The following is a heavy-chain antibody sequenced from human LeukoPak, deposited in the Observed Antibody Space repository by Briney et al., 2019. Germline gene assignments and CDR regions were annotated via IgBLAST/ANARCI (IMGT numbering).Heavy chain of an antibody. CDR3: VSDTASGY. Sequence: GGSLRLSCAASGFTFSNYWMHWVRQAPGKGLVWVSRIKTDGSSTFYADSVKGRFTISRDNAKNTMYLQMNSLRVEDTAVYYCVSDTASGYWGQGTLVTVSS. CDR1: GFTFSNYW. J-gene: IGHJ4*02. D-gene: IGHD5-18*01. CDR2: IKTDGSST. V-gene: IGHV3-74*01.